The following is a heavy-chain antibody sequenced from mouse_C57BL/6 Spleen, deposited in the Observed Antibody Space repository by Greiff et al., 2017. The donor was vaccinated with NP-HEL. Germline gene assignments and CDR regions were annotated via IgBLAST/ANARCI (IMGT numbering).Heavy chain of an antibody. CDR2: IDPANGNT. V-gene: IGHV14-3*01. Sequence: VQLQQSVAELVRPGASVKLSCTASGFNIKTTYMHWVKQRPEQGLEWIGRIDPANGNTKYAPKFQGKATITADTSSNTAYLQLSSLTSEDTAIYYCASYYDYDEDAGDYWGQGTSVTVSS. D-gene: IGHD2-4*01. CDR1: GFNIKTTY. J-gene: IGHJ4*01. CDR3: ASYYDYDEDAGDY.